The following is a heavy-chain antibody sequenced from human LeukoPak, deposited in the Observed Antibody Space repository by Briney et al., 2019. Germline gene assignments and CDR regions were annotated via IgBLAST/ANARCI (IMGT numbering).Heavy chain of an antibody. V-gene: IGHV1-69*13. CDR1: GGTFSSYA. D-gene: IGHD2-2*01. CDR2: IIPIFGTA. Sequence: SVMVSCKASGGTFSSYAISWVRQAPGQGLEWMGGIIPIFGTANYAQKFQGRVTITADESTSTDYMELSSLRSEDTAVYYCAVGDIVVVPAAIWGQGTLVTVSS. CDR3: AVGDIVVVPAAI. J-gene: IGHJ4*02.